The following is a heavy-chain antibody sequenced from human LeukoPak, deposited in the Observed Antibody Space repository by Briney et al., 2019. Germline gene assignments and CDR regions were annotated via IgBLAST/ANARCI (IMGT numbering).Heavy chain of an antibody. V-gene: IGHV3-7*05. Sequence: GGSLRLSCAASGFTFSTYWMSWVRQAPGKGLEWVANIKQDGSEKYYVDSVKGRFTISRDNAKNSLYLQMNSLRAEDTAVYYCARASGYSSSWYAFDIWGQGTMVTVSS. CDR3: ARASGYSSSWYAFDI. CDR2: IKQDGSEK. J-gene: IGHJ3*02. D-gene: IGHD6-13*01. CDR1: GFTFSTYW.